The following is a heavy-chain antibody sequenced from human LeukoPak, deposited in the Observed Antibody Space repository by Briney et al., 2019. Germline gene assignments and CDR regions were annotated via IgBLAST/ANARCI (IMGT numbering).Heavy chain of an antibody. D-gene: IGHD2-15*01. CDR3: AKGDCSGGSCYPNFDY. CDR1: GFTFSSYA. Sequence: GGSLRHSCAASGFTFSSYAMSWVRQAPGKGLEWVSAISGSGGSTYYADSVKVRFTISRDNSKNTLYLQMNSLRAEDTAVYYCAKGDCSGGSCYPNFDYSGQGTLVTVSS. J-gene: IGHJ4*02. CDR2: ISGSGGST. V-gene: IGHV3-23*01.